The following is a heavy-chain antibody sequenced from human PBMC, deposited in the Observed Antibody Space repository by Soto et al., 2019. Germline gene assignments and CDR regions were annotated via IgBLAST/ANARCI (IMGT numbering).Heavy chain of an antibody. J-gene: IGHJ4*02. CDR1: GGFISSSSYY. V-gene: IGHV4-39*01. D-gene: IGHD2-15*01. CDR2: IYYSGST. Sequence: QLQLQESGPGLVKPSETLSLTCTVSGGFISSSSYYWGWIRQPPGKGLEWIGSIYYSGSTYYNPSLESRVTISVDTSKNQFSLKLSSVTAADTAVYYCTTRGGGSFSYYFDYWGQGTLVTVSS. CDR3: TTRGGGSFSYYFDY.